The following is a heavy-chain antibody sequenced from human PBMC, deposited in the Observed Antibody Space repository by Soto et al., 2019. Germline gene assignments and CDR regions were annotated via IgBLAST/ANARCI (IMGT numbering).Heavy chain of an antibody. CDR1: GGSISSYY. CDR2: IYYSGST. CDR3: ARSSSSSAFFDY. V-gene: IGHV4-59*01. J-gene: IGHJ4*02. D-gene: IGHD6-6*01. Sequence: QVQLQESGPGLVKPSETLSLTCTVSGGSISSYYWSWIRQPPGKGLEWIGYIYYSGSTNYNPSLKSRVTLSVDTSKNQFSLKLSSVTAADTAVYYCARSSSSSAFFDYWGQGTLVTVSS.